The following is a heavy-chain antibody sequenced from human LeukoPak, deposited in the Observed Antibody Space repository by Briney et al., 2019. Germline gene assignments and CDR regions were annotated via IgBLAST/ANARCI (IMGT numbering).Heavy chain of an antibody. CDR2: MYSGGIT. CDR1: GFTVSSNY. D-gene: IGHD2-15*01. Sequence: GGSLRLSCAASGFTVSSNYMSWVRQAPGKGLEWVSVMYSGGITYYADSVKGRFTISRDNSKNTLYLQMNSLRAEDTAVYYCARDLPQLGYCSGGSCYRGGYWGQGTLVTVSS. J-gene: IGHJ4*02. CDR3: ARDLPQLGYCSGGSCYRGGY. V-gene: IGHV3-66*01.